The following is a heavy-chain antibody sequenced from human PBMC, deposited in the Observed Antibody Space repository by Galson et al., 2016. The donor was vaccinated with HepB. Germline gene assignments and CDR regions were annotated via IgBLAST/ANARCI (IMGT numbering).Heavy chain of an antibody. V-gene: IGHV3-66*01. CDR3: TRVSAFWSGLPDH. J-gene: IGHJ4*02. CDR2: VYSGGYI. Sequence: SLRLSCAASGFTFRSYAMNWVRQAPGKGLEWVAVVYSGGYIYYADSVKGRFTISRDSSKSTLYLQMNSLRAEDTAVYYCTRVSAFWSGLPDHWGQGTQVTVS. CDR1: GFTFRSYA. D-gene: IGHD3-3*01.